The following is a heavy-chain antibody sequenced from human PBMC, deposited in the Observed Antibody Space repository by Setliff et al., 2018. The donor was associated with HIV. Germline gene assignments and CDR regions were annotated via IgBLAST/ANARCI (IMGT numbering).Heavy chain of an antibody. Sequence: ASVKVSCKASGYNFFSYGISWVRQAPGQGLEWMGWISTFDGNTDYAQNVQDRVTMTTDTSTSTVYMELSSLTSEDTAMYYCVRGVSPSIWGLGTLVTVS. CDR2: ISTFDGNT. V-gene: IGHV1-18*01. J-gene: IGHJ4*02. CDR1: GYNFFSYG. D-gene: IGHD3-10*01. CDR3: VRGVSPSI.